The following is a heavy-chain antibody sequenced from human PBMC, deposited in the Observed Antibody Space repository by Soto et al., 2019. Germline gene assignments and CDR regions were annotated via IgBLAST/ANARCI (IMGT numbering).Heavy chain of an antibody. V-gene: IGHV3-33*01. D-gene: IGHD6-19*01. CDR3: AGRGGSGWWDIEY. Sequence: QVPLVESGGGVVQPGRSLRLSCTASGFTFSNYGMHWVRQAPGKGLEWMAAIWYDGGNKYYADSVKGRFTISRDNSKNTLYLQMNSLRAEDMAVYYCAGRGGSGWWDIEYWGQGTLVTVSS. J-gene: IGHJ4*02. CDR1: GFTFSNYG. CDR2: IWYDGGNK.